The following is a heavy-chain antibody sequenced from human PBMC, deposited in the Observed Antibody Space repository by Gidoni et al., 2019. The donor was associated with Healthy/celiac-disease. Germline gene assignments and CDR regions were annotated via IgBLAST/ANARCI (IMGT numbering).Heavy chain of an antibody. J-gene: IGHJ6*02. CDR3: ARLPDSSSSGPYYYYGMDV. V-gene: IGHV5-51*03. CDR1: GYSFTSYW. D-gene: IGHD6-6*01. Sequence: EVQLVQSGAEVKKPGEYLKISCKGSGYSFTSYWIGWVRQMPGKGLEWMGIIYPGDSDTRYSPSFQGQVTISADKSISTAYLQWSSLKASDTAMYYCARLPDSSSSGPYYYYGMDVWGQGTTVTVSS. CDR2: IYPGDSDT.